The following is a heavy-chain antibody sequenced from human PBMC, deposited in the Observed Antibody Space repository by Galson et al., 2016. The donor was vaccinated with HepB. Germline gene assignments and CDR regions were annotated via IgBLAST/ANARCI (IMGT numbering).Heavy chain of an antibody. V-gene: IGHV3-33*04. J-gene: IGHJ4*02. CDR2: IWYDGSKD. D-gene: IGHD4-11*01. Sequence: SLRLSCAASGNTFSSHGMHWVRQAPGKGLEWVALIWYDGSKDYYEDSVKGRFPASRDNFNNILYLQINSLRAEDTTVYYCARYYGNYRAFDYWGQGTLVTVSS. CDR3: ARYYGNYRAFDY. CDR1: GNTFSSHG.